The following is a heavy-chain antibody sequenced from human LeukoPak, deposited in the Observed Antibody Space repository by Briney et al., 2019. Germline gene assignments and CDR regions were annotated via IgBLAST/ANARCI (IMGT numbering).Heavy chain of an antibody. CDR3: ARVSGYSSSRRDWFDP. V-gene: IGHV1-46*01. J-gene: IGHJ5*02. CDR1: GYTFTTYY. Sequence: GASVKVSCKASGYTFTTYYIHWVRQAPGQGLEWMGIINPSGGSTSYAQKFQGRVTMTRDTSTSTVYMELSSLRSEDTAVYYCARVSGYSSSRRDWFDPWGQGTLVTVSS. D-gene: IGHD6-13*01. CDR2: INPSGGST.